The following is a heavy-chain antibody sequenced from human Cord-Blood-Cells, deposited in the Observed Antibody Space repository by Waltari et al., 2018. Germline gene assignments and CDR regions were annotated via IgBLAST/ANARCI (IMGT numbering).Heavy chain of an antibody. D-gene: IGHD7-27*01. V-gene: IGHV1-2*02. J-gene: IGHJ4*02. CDR3: ARLSLKTGDWVGNRGY. CDR2: INPNSGGT. Sequence: QVQLVQSGAEVKKPGASVKVSCKASGYTFTGYYMHWVRQAPGQGLEWMGRINPNSGGTTYAQKFQGRVTMTRDTSISTAYMELSRLRSDDTAVYYCARLSLKTGDWVGNRGYWGQGTLVTVSS. CDR1: GYTFTGYY.